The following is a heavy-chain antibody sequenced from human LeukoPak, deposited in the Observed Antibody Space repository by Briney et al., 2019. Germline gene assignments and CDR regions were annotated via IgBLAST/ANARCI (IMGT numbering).Heavy chain of an antibody. J-gene: IGHJ4*02. CDR3: ARMGDFWSGYHDFDY. Sequence: SVKVSCKASGGTFSSYAISWVRQAPGQGLEWMGGIIPIFGTANYAQKFQGRVTITADESTSTAYMELSSLRSEDTAVYYCARMGDFWSGYHDFDYWGQGTLVTVSS. CDR1: GGTFSSYA. V-gene: IGHV1-69*13. CDR2: IIPIFGTA. D-gene: IGHD3-3*01.